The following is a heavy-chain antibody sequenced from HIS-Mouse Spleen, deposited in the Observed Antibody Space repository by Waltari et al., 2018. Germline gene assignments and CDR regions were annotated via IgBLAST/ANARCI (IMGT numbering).Heavy chain of an antibody. CDR3: AREIPYSSSWYDWYFDL. V-gene: IGHV4-39*07. CDR2: SYYRGIT. D-gene: IGHD6-13*01. CDR1: GGSISSSSYY. Sequence: QLQLQESGPGLVKPSETLSLTCTVSGGSISSSSYYWGWIRQPPGKGLGGFGSSYYRGITYYNPSLKSRVTISVDTSKNQFSLKLSSVTAADTAVYYCAREIPYSSSWYDWYFDLWGRGTLVTVSS. J-gene: IGHJ2*01.